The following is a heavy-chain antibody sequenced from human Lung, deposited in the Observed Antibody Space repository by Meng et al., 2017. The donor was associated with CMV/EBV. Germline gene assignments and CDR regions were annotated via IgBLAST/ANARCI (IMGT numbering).Heavy chain of an antibody. CDR3: ARDLQYCGSTSCYDDCFDP. Sequence: ASXXVSXKASGYTXTDYGISWVRRAPGQGLEWMGWISAYNGDTNYARNLRGRVTMTTGTSTTTAYMELRSLRSDDTAVYYCARDLQYCGSTSCYDDCFDPWXQGTXVTVSS. V-gene: IGHV1-18*01. J-gene: IGHJ5*02. CDR2: ISAYNGDT. D-gene: IGHD2-2*01. CDR1: GYTXTDYG.